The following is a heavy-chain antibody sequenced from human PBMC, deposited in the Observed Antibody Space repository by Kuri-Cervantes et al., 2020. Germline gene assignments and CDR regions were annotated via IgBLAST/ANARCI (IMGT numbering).Heavy chain of an antibody. J-gene: IGHJ4*02. CDR3: ASLSSKMATTGSY. V-gene: IGHV3-48*02. D-gene: IGHD5-24*01. CDR1: GFTFSSYS. Sequence: ETLSLTCAASGFTFSSYSMNWVRQAPGKGLEWVSYISSSSSTIYYADSVKGRFTISRDNAKNSLYLQMNSLRDEDTAVYYCASLSSKMATTGSYWGQGTRVTVSS. CDR2: ISSSSSTI.